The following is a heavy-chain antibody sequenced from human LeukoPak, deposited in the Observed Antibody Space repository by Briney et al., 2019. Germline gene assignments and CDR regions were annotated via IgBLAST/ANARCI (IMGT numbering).Heavy chain of an antibody. CDR3: ARVRSTIFGVAQMYYFDY. J-gene: IGHJ4*02. CDR2: MNPNSGNT. D-gene: IGHD3-3*01. Sequence: GASVKVSRKASGYTFSSYDINWVRQATGQGLEWMGWMNPNSGNTGYAQKFQGRVTMTRNTSISKVYMELGSLRSEDTAVYYCARVRSTIFGVAQMYYFDYWGQGTLVTVSS. CDR1: GYTFSSYD. V-gene: IGHV1-8*01.